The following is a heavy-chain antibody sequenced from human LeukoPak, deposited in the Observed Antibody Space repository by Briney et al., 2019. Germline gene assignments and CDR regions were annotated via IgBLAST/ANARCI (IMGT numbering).Heavy chain of an antibody. CDR3: ARSSGSYLCLDY. Sequence: GGSLRLSCAASGFTFSSYAMHWVRQAPGKGLEWVAVISYDGSNKYYADSVKGRFTISRDNSKNTLYLQMNSLRAEDTAVYYCARSSGSYLCLDYWGQGTLVTVSS. J-gene: IGHJ4*02. CDR2: ISYDGSNK. CDR1: GFTFSSYA. D-gene: IGHD1-26*01. V-gene: IGHV3-30-3*01.